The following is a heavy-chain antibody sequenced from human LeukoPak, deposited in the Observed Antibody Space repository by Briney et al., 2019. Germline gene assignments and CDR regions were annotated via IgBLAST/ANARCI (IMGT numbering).Heavy chain of an antibody. V-gene: IGHV3-23*01. CDR3: AKALDYYGSGSTDY. CDR1: GFTFSSYG. CDR2: ISGSGGST. D-gene: IGHD3-10*01. Sequence: GGSLRLSCAASGFTFSSYGMSWVRQAPRKGLEWVSAISGSGGSTYYADSVKGRFTISRDNSKNTLYLQMNSLRAEDTAVYYCAKALDYYGSGSTDYWGRGTLVTVSS. J-gene: IGHJ4*02.